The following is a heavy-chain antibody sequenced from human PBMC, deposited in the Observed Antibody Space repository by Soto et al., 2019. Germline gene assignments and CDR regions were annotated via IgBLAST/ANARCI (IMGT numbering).Heavy chain of an antibody. CDR3: ARKDYYGSGCYYFDY. Sequence: QVQLVQSGAELKNPGASVKVSCKASGYIFTNYPIHWVRQAPGQRLEWMGWINAANGDTGYSQNFQGRVTFTRDTSASTVYMEMSSLTSEDTAISYCARKDYYGSGCYYFDYWGQGTLVTVSS. J-gene: IGHJ4*02. CDR2: INAANGDT. V-gene: IGHV1-3*01. CDR1: GYIFTNYP. D-gene: IGHD3-10*01.